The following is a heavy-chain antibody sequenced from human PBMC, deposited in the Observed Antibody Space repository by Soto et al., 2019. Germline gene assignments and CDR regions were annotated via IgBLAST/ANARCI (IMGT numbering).Heavy chain of an antibody. CDR2: FDPEDGEI. V-gene: IGHV1-24*01. CDR3: ATGVRGVATIFDY. J-gene: IGHJ4*02. D-gene: IGHD5-12*01. CDR1: GYTLTELS. Sequence: ASVKVSCKVSGYTLTELSMHWVRQAPGKGLEWMGGFDPEDGEIIYAQKFQGRVTMTEDTSTDTAYMELSSLRSEDTAVYYCATGVRGVATIFDYWGQGTLVTVSS.